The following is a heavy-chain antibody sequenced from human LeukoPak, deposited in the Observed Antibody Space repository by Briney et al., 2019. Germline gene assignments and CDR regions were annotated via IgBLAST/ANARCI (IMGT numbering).Heavy chain of an antibody. D-gene: IGHD4-11*01. Sequence: GGSLRLSCAASGFTFSSYWMSWVRQAPGKGLEWVANIKQDGSEKYYVDSVKGRFTISRDNAKNSLYLQMNSLRAEDTAVYYCARAPPTTVTSYYFDYWGRGTLVTVSS. CDR2: IKQDGSEK. J-gene: IGHJ4*02. V-gene: IGHV3-7*01. CDR1: GFTFSSYW. CDR3: ARAPPTTVTSYYFDY.